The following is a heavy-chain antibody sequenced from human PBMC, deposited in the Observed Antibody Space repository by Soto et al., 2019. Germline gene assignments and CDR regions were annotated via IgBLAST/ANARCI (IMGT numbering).Heavy chain of an antibody. D-gene: IGHD2-2*01. CDR2: ISSSGSYL. Sequence: GGSLRLSCAASGFTFSSYFMTWVRQAPGKGLEWVSSISSSGSYLYYADSVKGRFTISRDNAKNSLYLQMNSLRAEDTAVYYCARERPAAVDSWAQGTLVTVSS. J-gene: IGHJ4*02. CDR1: GFTFSSYF. CDR3: ARERPAAVDS. V-gene: IGHV3-21*01.